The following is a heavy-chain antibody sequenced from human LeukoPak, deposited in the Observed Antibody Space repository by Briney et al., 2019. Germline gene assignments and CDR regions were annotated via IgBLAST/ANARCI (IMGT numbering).Heavy chain of an antibody. CDR3: ARDKNDAFDI. J-gene: IGHJ3*02. CDR1: GLTFSSYE. Sequence: GGSLRLSCAASGLTFSSYEMNWVRQAPGKGLEWVSYISSSGSTIYYADSVKGRFTISRDNTKNSLYLQMNSLRAEDTAVYYCARDKNDAFDIWGQGTMVTVSS. CDR2: ISSSGSTI. V-gene: IGHV3-48*03.